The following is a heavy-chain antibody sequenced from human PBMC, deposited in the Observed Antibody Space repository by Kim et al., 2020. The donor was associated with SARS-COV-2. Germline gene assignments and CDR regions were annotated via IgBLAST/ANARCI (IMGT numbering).Heavy chain of an antibody. CDR3: ARGRSYYYDSSGYYGDAFDI. CDR2: INPSGGST. Sequence: ASVKVSCKASGYTFTSYYMHWVRQAPGQGLEWMGIINPSGGSTSYAQKFQGRVTMTRDTSTSTVYMELSSLRSEDTAVYYCARGRSYYYDSSGYYGDAFDIWGQGTMVTVSS. D-gene: IGHD3-22*01. V-gene: IGHV1-46*01. CDR1: GYTFTSYY. J-gene: IGHJ3*02.